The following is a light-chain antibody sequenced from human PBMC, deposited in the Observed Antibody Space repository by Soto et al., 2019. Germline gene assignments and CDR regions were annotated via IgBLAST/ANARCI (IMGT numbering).Light chain of an antibody. CDR2: EGH. V-gene: IGLV2-23*01. CDR3: CLDIRATTYV. J-gene: IGLJ1*01. CDR1: SGFVGSFSL. Sequence: QSVLAQPASVSGSPGQSITISCTGTSGFVGSFSLVSWYQQHPGKAPKVMISEGHRRPSGVPDRFSGSTSVNSASLTISGLQADDVADYYCCLDIRATTYVFGTGTKVTVL.